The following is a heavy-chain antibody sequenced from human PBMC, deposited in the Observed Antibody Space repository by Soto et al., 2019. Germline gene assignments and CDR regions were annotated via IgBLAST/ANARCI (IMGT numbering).Heavy chain of an antibody. Sequence: QVHLQESGPGLVKPSGTLSLTCTVSSGSISSSTWWSWVRQPPGKGLEWIGEIYPSGTTRDNLALKSRVSISVDKSRTQVSRKLNAVTAADTAIYYGAKSRTGDDYDYWGQGTLVTFSS. CDR2: IYPSGTT. CDR3: AKSRTGDDYDY. V-gene: IGHV4-4*02. J-gene: IGHJ4*02. D-gene: IGHD4-17*01. CDR1: SGSISSSTW.